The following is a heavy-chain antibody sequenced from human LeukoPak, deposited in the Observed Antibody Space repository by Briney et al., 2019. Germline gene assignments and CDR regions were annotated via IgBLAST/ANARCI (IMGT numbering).Heavy chain of an antibody. D-gene: IGHD2-2*01. V-gene: IGHV6-1*01. CDR1: GDSVSSNSAA. CDR2: TYYRSTWYN. Sequence: KTSQTLSLTCAISGDSVSSNSAAWNWIRQSPSRGLEWLGRTYYRSTWYNDYAVSVRGRITVNPDTSKNQFSLHLNSVTPEDTAVYYCARRLTQYDCFDPWGQGILVTVSS. CDR3: ARRLTQYDCFDP. J-gene: IGHJ5*02.